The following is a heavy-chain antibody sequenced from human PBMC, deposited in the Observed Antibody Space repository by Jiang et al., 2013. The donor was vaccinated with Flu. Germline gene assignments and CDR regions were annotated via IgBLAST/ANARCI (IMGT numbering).Heavy chain of an antibody. V-gene: IGHV4-39*07. CDR2: IYYSGST. CDR1: GGSISSSSYY. J-gene: IGHJ4*02. D-gene: IGHD6-19*01. CDR3: ARGPLAVAGTFDY. Sequence: GLVKPSETLSLTCTVSGGSISSSSYYWGWIRQPPGKGLEWIGSIYYSGSTYYNPSLKSRVTISVDTSKNQFSLKLSSVTAADTAVYYCARGPLAVAGTFDYWGQGTLVTVSS.